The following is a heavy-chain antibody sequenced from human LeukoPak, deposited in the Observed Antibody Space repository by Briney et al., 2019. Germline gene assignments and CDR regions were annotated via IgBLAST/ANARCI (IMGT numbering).Heavy chain of an antibody. CDR1: GYTFTSYY. J-gene: IGHJ4*02. CDR3: ARELSSSSRLLDS. V-gene: IGHV1-46*01. Sequence: GASVKVSCKASGYTFTSYYMHWVRQAPGQGLEWTGIINPSVGSTSHAQKFQGRVTMTRDMSTSTVYMELSSLRSEDTAVYYCARELSSSSRLLDSWGQGTLVTVSS. CDR2: INPSVGST. D-gene: IGHD6-6*01.